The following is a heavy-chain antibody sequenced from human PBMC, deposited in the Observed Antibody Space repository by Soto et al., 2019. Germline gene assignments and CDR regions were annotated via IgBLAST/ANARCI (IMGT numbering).Heavy chain of an antibody. V-gene: IGHV1-2*04. Sequence: GASVKVSCKASRYTFTVYYMHWVRQAPGQGLEWMGWINPNSGGTNYAQKFQGWVTMTRDTSISTAYMELSRLRSDDTAVYYCARDQGGDVVVPAAPTNWFDPWGQGTLVTVSS. CDR2: INPNSGGT. J-gene: IGHJ5*02. D-gene: IGHD2-2*01. CDR3: ARDQGGDVVVPAAPTNWFDP. CDR1: RYTFTVYY.